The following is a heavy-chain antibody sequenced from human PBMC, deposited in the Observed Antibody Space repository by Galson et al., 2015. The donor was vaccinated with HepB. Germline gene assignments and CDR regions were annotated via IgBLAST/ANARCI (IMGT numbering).Heavy chain of an antibody. J-gene: IGHJ4*02. V-gene: IGHV3-30*18. Sequence: SLRLSCAASGFILSNYGMQWVRQPPGRGLQWVAVISSDGGTQYYADSVKGRFTISRDTSKNMLQLQMNSLRPEGTAVYYCVKESGIPQYGAYFDYWGQGALVTVSS. CDR1: GFILSNYG. CDR2: ISSDGGTQ. CDR3: VKESGIPQYGAYFDY. D-gene: IGHD4/OR15-4a*01.